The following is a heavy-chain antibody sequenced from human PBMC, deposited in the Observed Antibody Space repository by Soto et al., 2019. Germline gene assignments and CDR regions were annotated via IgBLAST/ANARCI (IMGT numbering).Heavy chain of an antibody. CDR2: IYYTGSS. D-gene: IGHD4-17*01. CDR3: TRVLSYGAPALL. V-gene: IGHV4-31*03. Sequence: QVQLQESGPGLVEPSQTLSLTCTVSGGSITSGGYYWTWIRHHPGKGLEWIGYIYYTGSSYYNPSLRSRVSLSVDTSKNVFSLRLSSVTAADTAVYYCTRVLSYGAPALLWGQGTLVTVSS. J-gene: IGHJ4*02. CDR1: GGSITSGGYY.